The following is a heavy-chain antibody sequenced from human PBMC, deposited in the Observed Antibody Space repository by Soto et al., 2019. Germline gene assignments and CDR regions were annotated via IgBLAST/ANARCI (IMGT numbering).Heavy chain of an antibody. CDR2: VSWNSETI. D-gene: IGHD3-3*01. CDR1: GFTFDNYA. CDR3: AKSSAIFGVGIRGGHDN. V-gene: IGHV3-9*01. Sequence: DVQLVESGGILVQPGRSLRLSCAASGFTFDNYAMYWVRQAPGKGLEWVSGVSWNSETIGYADSVKGRFTIYRDNAKNSLYRQMDSLTPDDTALYCCAKSSAIFGVGIRGGHDNWGQGTQVTVSS. J-gene: IGHJ4*02.